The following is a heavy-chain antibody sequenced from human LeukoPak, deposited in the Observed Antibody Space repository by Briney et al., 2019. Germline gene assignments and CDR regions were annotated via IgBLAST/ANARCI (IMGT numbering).Heavy chain of an antibody. V-gene: IGHV1-18*01. Sequence: ASVKVSCRASGYTFTSYGFSWVRQPPGQGLELMGWISAYNGNTNYAQKLQGRVTMTTDTSTSTAYMELRSMRSDDTAVYYCARDLLRFLEWSDDAFDIWGQGTMVTVSS. D-gene: IGHD3-3*01. CDR1: GYTFTSYG. J-gene: IGHJ3*02. CDR3: ARDLLRFLEWSDDAFDI. CDR2: ISAYNGNT.